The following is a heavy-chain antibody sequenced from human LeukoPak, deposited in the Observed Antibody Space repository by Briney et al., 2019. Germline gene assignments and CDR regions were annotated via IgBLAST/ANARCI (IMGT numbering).Heavy chain of an antibody. D-gene: IGHD3-22*01. CDR2: IYPCDTDT. V-gene: IGHV5-51*01. CDR1: GYSFTSYW. Sequence: GESLKISCKGSGYSFTSYWIGWVRQMPGKGLEWMGIIYPCDTDTRYSPSFQGQVTISADKSISTAYLQWSSLKASDTAMYYCARPNITSYYDSRGYDAFDVWGQGTMVIVSS. CDR3: ARPNITSYYDSRGYDAFDV. J-gene: IGHJ3*01.